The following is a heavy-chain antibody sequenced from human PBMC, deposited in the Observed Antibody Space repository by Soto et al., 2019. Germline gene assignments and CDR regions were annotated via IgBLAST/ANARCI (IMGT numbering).Heavy chain of an antibody. J-gene: IGHJ6*03. CDR3: ARDGDSYCSGGSCFYNYYYMDV. V-gene: IGHV4-31*03. CDR1: GGSISSGGYY. Sequence: SETLSLTCTVSGGSISSGGYYWSWIRQHPGKGLEWIGYIYYSGSTYYNPSLKSRVTISVDTSKNQFSLKLSSVTAADTAVYYCARDGDSYCSGGSCFYNYYYMDVWGKGTTVTVSS. CDR2: IYYSGST. D-gene: IGHD2-15*01.